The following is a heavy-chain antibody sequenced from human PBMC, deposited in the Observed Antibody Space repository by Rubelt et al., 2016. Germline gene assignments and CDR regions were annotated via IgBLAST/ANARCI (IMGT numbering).Heavy chain of an antibody. CDR1: GGSFSGYY. J-gene: IGHJ3*01. CDR3: AGVWTVRTANALGF. CDR2: INHSGRT. V-gene: IGHV4-34*01. D-gene: IGHD1-1*01. Sequence: QVQLQQWGAGLLTPSEILSLTCAVYGGSFSGYYWSWIRQPPGKGLEWIVKINHSGRTHYNPSLQSRATISADTAKNQSSLWLVSVTVADPAWDYGAGVWTVRTANALGFWGLGTIVAVSS.